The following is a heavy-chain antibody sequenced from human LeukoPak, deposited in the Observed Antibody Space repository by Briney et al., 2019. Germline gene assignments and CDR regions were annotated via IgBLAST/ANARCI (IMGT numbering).Heavy chain of an antibody. Sequence: ASVKDSCKPSGYTFTSYVINCVRQATGQGLECMGWMNPKSGNTGYAQKFQGRVTMTRNTSISTAYMELRSQISEDTAVYYCARAYGWRTYDYSSDPWGQGTLVTVSS. D-gene: IGHD4-11*01. CDR2: MNPKSGNT. J-gene: IGHJ5*02. CDR1: GYTFTSYV. V-gene: IGHV1-8*01. CDR3: ARAYGWRTYDYSSDP.